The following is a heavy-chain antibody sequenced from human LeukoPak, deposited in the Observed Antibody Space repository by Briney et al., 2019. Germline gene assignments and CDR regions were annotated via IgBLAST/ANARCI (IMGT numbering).Heavy chain of an antibody. D-gene: IGHD4-17*01. CDR1: GGSISSYY. V-gene: IGHV4-59*01. CDR2: IYYSGST. CDR3: ARDSLVDDYGDYYYGMDV. Sequence: SETLSLTCTVSGGSISSYYWSWIRQPPGKGLEWIGYIYYSGSTNYNPSLKSRVTISVDTSKNQFSPKLSSVTAADTAVYYCARDSLVDDYGDYYYGMDVWGQGTTVTVSS. J-gene: IGHJ6*02.